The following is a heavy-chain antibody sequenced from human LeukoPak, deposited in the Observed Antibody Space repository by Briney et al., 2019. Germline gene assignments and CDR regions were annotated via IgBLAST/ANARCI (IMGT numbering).Heavy chain of an antibody. Sequence: GGSLRLSCAASGFTFSTYSMNWVRQAPGKGLEWVSSISSGARYVYYADSVKGRFTISRDNAKSSLYLQMNSLRAEDTAVYYCTTDVRDECSSGWYPIGYWGQGTLVTVSS. V-gene: IGHV3-21*01. CDR3: TTDVRDECSSGWYPIGY. D-gene: IGHD6-19*01. J-gene: IGHJ4*02. CDR1: GFTFSTYS. CDR2: ISSGARYV.